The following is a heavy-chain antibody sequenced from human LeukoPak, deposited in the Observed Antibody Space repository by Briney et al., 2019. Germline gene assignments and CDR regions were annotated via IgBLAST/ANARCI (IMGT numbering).Heavy chain of an antibody. Sequence: GGSLRLSCAASGFTFDDYAMHWVRQAPGKGLEWVSGISWNSGSIGYADSVKGRFTISRDNAKNSLYLQMNSLRAEDTAVYYCAKGPLAVAGYYFDYRGQGTLVTVSS. CDR1: GFTFDDYA. V-gene: IGHV3-9*01. D-gene: IGHD6-19*01. J-gene: IGHJ4*02. CDR2: ISWNSGSI. CDR3: AKGPLAVAGYYFDY.